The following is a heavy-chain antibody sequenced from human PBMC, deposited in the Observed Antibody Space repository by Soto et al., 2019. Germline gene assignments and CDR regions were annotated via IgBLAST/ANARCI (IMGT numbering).Heavy chain of an antibody. V-gene: IGHV3-30-3*01. Sequence: GGSLRLSCAASGFTFSSYAMHWVRQAPGKGLEWVAVISYDGSNKYYADSVKGRFTISRDNSKNTLYLQMNSLRAEDTAVYYCARDPDSSSWYYYYYGMDVWGQGTTVTVSS. J-gene: IGHJ6*02. CDR1: GFTFSSYA. CDR3: ARDPDSSSWYYYYYGMDV. D-gene: IGHD6-13*01. CDR2: ISYDGSNK.